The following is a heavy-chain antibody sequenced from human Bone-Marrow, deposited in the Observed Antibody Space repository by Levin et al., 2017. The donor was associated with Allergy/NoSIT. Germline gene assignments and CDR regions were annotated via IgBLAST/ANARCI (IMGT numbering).Heavy chain of an antibody. V-gene: IGHV1-46*01. CDR2: INPSGGST. CDR3: ARDGPDPYYYDSSGYYPRAHYYGMDV. D-gene: IGHD3-22*01. J-gene: IGHJ6*02. Sequence: GASVKVSCKASGYTFTSYYMHWVRQAPGQGLEWMGIINPSGGSTSYAQKFQGRVTMTRDTSTSTVYMELSSLRSEDTAVYYCARDGPDPYYYDSSGYYPRAHYYGMDVWGQGTTVTVSS. CDR1: GYTFTSYY.